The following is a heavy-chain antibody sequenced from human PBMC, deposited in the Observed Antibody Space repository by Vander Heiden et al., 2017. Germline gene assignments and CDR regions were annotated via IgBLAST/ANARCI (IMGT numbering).Heavy chain of an antibody. CDR3: ARSGGVVATTGEYYYYYGMDV. J-gene: IGHJ6*02. CDR1: GFTFSSYG. Sequence: AASGFTFSSYGMHWVRQAPGKGLEWVAVIWYDGSNKYYADSVKGRFTISRDNSKNTLYLQMNSLRAEDTAVYYCARSGGVVATTGEYYYYYGMDVWGRGTTVTVSS. CDR2: IWYDGSNK. V-gene: IGHV3-33*01. D-gene: IGHD5-12*01.